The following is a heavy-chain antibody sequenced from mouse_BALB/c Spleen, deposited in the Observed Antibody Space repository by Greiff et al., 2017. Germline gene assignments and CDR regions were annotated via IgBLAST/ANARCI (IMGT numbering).Heavy chain of an antibody. CDR1: GFTFSDFY. J-gene: IGHJ1*01. V-gene: IGHV7-1*02. CDR3: ARDSYYGYFDV. Sequence: EVHLVESGGGLVQPGGSLRLSCATSGFTFSDFYMEWVRQPPGKRLEWIAASRNKANDYTTEYSASVKGQFIVSRDTSQSILYLQMNALRAEDTAIYYCARDSYYGYFDVWGAGTTVTVSS. CDR2: SRNKANDYTT. D-gene: IGHD2-10*01.